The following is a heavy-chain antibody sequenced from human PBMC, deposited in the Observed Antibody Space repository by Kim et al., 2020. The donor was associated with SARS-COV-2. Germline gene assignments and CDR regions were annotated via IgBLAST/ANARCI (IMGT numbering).Heavy chain of an antibody. Sequence: SETLSLTCSVSDYSISSGYYWGWIRQPPGKGLEWIGSIYHSGSTYYNPSLKSRVTISVDTSKNQFSLKVRSVTAADTAVYYCARGTKKNMEVVVAATHYFDSWGQGTLVTVSS. V-gene: IGHV4-38-2*02. CDR3: ARGTKKNMEVVVAATHYFDS. CDR2: IYHSGST. J-gene: IGHJ4*02. CDR1: DYSISSGYY. D-gene: IGHD2-15*01.